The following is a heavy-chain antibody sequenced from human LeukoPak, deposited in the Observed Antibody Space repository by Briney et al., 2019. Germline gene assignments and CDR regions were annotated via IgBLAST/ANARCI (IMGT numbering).Heavy chain of an antibody. CDR2: IKEDGSEK. J-gene: IGHJ4*02. CDR3: ARPTTGTTSGIYYFDY. V-gene: IGHV3-7*03. Sequence: GGSLRLSCAASGFNLSSYWMSWVRQAPGKGLEWVANIKEDGSEKYYVDSVKGRFTISRDNAKNSLYLQMNSLRAEDTALYYCARPTTGTTSGIYYFDYWGQGTLVTVSS. CDR1: GFNLSSYW. D-gene: IGHD1-1*01.